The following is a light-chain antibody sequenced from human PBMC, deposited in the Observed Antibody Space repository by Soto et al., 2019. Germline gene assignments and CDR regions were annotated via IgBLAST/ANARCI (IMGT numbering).Light chain of an antibody. CDR2: QVS. CDR1: SSDVGGYYY. V-gene: IGLV2-14*01. J-gene: IGLJ1*01. CDR3: SSYTSSNTFYV. Sequence: QSASVSGSPGQSITISCTGTSSDVGGYYYVSWYQHHPGKAPKLMIYQVSNRPSGVSNRFSGSKSGNTASLTISGLQAEDEADYYCSSYTSSNTFYVFGTGTKVTVL.